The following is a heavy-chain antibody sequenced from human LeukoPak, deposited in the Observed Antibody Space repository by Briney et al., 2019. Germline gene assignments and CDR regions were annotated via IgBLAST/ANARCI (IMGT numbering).Heavy chain of an antibody. CDR2: INNSGRT. J-gene: IGHJ6*03. CDR1: GGSFSGYY. CDR3: AIGSLSNYYGSGTLFHYYMDV. D-gene: IGHD3-10*01. Sequence: KPSETLSLTCAVYGGSFSGYYWSWVRQPPGKGVEWSGEINNSGRTNFNPSRKRRVTISVETSRKKFSLKLRQVAAADTGVYYCAIGSLSNYYGSGTLFHYYMDVWGKGTTVTVSS. V-gene: IGHV4-34*01.